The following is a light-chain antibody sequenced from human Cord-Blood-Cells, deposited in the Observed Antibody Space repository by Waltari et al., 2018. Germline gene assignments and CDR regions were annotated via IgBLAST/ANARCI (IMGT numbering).Light chain of an antibody. Sequence: EIVLTQSPATLSLSPGERATLVCRASQSVSSYLAWYQQKPGQAPRLLIYDASNRATGIPARFSGSGSGTDFTLTISSLEPEDFAVYYCQQRSNWPPMYTFGQGTKLEIK. J-gene: IGKJ2*01. CDR3: QQRSNWPPMYT. V-gene: IGKV3-11*01. CDR1: QSVSSY. CDR2: DAS.